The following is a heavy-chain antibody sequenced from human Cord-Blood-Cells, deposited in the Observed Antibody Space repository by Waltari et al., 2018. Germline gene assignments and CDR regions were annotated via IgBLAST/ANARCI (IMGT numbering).Heavy chain of an antibody. CDR3: AREGGSGSYYNWFDP. CDR1: GYTFTSYG. V-gene: IGHV1-18*01. CDR2: ISAYNGHT. D-gene: IGHD3-10*01. J-gene: IGHJ5*02. Sequence: QVQLLQSGAKVKKHEASLKVSCKAAGYTFTSYGISWVRQAPGQGLEWMGWISAYNGHTNYAQKLQGRVTMTTDTSTSTAYMELRSLRSDDTAVYYCAREGGSGSYYNWFDPWGQGTLVTVSS.